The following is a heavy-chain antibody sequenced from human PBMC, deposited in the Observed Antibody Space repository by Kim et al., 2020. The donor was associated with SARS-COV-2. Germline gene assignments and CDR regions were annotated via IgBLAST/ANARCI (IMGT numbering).Heavy chain of an antibody. CDR1: GGSISSGGYY. D-gene: IGHD3-10*01. V-gene: IGHV4-31*03. CDR2: IYYSGST. CDR3: ARDPILWFGELYYYYGMDV. J-gene: IGHJ6*02. Sequence: SETLSLTCTVSGGSISSGGYYWSWIRQHPGKGLEWIGYIYYSGSTYYNPSLKSRVTISVDTSKNQFSLKLSSVTAADTAVYYCARDPILWFGELYYYYGMDVWGQGTTVTVSS.